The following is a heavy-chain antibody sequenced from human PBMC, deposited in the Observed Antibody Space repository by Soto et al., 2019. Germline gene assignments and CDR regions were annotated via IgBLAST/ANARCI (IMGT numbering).Heavy chain of an antibody. CDR3: ARTGWPQSSYYFDY. V-gene: IGHV3-7*03. D-gene: IGHD3-16*01. CDR2: INEDGSEK. J-gene: IGHJ4*02. CDR1: GFRFSLFW. Sequence: GESLKISCAASGFRFSLFWMSWVRQTPGKGLEWVANINEDGSEKFFADSVKGRFTISRDNAKNSLSLQMNSLTADDTAVYYCARTGWPQSSYYFDYWGQGTLVTVSS.